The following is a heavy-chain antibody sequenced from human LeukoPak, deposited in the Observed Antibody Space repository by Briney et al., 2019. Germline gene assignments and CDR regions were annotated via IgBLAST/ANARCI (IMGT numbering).Heavy chain of an antibody. CDR1: GYTFTSYD. V-gene: IGHV1-8*01. Sequence: ASVKVSCKASGYTFTSYDINWVRQATGQGLEWMGWMNPNSGNTGYPQKFQGRVTITADILTSTTYMELSSLRSDDTAVYYCARDHCSGGTCLGGHWGQGTLVTVSS. CDR2: MNPNSGNT. J-gene: IGHJ4*02. D-gene: IGHD2-15*01. CDR3: ARDHCSGGTCLGGH.